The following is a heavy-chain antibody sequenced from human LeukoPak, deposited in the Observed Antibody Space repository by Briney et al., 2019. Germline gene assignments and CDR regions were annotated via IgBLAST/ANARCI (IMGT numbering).Heavy chain of an antibody. J-gene: IGHJ6*03. CDR1: GGSISSY. CDR2: IYGTGTP. Sequence: PSETLSLTCTVSGGSISSYWSWIRQPAGKGLEWVGRIYGTGTPTYNPSLKSRVSMSIDTSKNQFSLKLMSVTAADTAVYYCARGRSSMVRGYYYYYMDVWGKGTTVTISS. V-gene: IGHV4-4*07. D-gene: IGHD3-10*01. CDR3: ARGRSSMVRGYYYYYMDV.